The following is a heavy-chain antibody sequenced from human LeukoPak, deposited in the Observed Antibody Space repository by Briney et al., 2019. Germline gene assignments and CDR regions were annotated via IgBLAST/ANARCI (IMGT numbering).Heavy chain of an antibody. CDR1: GFTFNSYG. CDR2: ISYDGSNK. V-gene: IGHV3-30*18. D-gene: IGHD5-12*01. CDR3: AKDGLGLRNYYYYGMDV. J-gene: IGHJ6*02. Sequence: GGSLRLSCAASGFTFNSYGMHGVRQAPGKGLEWVAVISYDGSNKYYADSVKGRFTISRDNSKNTLYLQMNSLRAEDTAVYYCAKDGLGLRNYYYYGMDVWGQGTTVTVSS.